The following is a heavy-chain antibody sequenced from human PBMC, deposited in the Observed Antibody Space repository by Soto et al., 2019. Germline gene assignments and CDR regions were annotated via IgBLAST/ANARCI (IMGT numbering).Heavy chain of an antibody. D-gene: IGHD6-13*01. V-gene: IGHV3-7*05. CDR2: IKKDESKK. Sequence: EERLVESGGGLVQPGGSLRLSCAASGFTFSSYWMTWVRQAPGKGLEWVANIKKDESKKSYLDSVRGRFTISRDNAKNSLYLQMDSLTAEDTALYYCARDVSPGSSRWYFDAFDLWGQGTMVNVSS. J-gene: IGHJ3*01. CDR3: ARDVSPGSSRWYFDAFDL. CDR1: GFTFSSYW.